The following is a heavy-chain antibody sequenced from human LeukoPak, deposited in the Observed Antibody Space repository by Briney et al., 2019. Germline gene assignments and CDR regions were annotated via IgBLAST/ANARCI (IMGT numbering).Heavy chain of an antibody. D-gene: IGHD1-1*01. CDR2: IYYSGST. V-gene: IGHV4-39*07. CDR1: GGSISSSSYY. CDR3: ASALNWNRRYYYGMDV. J-gene: IGHJ6*02. Sequence: PSETLSLTCTVSGGSISSSSYYWGWIRQPPGKGLEWIANIYYSGSTYYNPSLKSRVTISVDTSKNQFSLKLSSVTAADTAVYYCASALNWNRRYYYGMDVWGQGTTVTVSS.